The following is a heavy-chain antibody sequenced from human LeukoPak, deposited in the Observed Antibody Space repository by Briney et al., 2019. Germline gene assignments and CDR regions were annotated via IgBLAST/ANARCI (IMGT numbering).Heavy chain of an antibody. Sequence: ASVKVSCKVSGYTLTELSMHWVRQAPGKGLEWMGGFDPEDGETIYAQKFQGRVTMTEDTSTDTAYMELSSLRSEDTAVYYCAKDYYDFWSGSTTFDYWGQGTLVTVSS. V-gene: IGHV1-24*01. CDR1: GYTLTELS. CDR2: FDPEDGET. J-gene: IGHJ4*02. CDR3: AKDYYDFWSGSTTFDY. D-gene: IGHD3-3*01.